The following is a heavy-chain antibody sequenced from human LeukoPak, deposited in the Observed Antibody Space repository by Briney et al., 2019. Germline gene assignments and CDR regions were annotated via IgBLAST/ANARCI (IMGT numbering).Heavy chain of an antibody. J-gene: IGHJ1*01. Sequence: SETLSLTCAVYGGSFSGYYWSWIRQSPGMGLEWIGEIHHSEATDYNPSFKSRVTISVDTSKNQFSLKLSSVTAADTAVYYCAREAQYCSGGSCYGGYFQHWGQGTLVTVSS. V-gene: IGHV4-34*01. CDR3: AREAQYCSGGSCYGGYFQH. CDR1: GGSFSGYY. D-gene: IGHD2-15*01. CDR2: IHHSEAT.